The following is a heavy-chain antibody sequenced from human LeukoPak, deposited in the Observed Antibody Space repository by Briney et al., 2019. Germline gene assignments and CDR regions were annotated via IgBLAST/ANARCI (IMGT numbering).Heavy chain of an antibody. CDR3: ASMAIAAAGTGWFDP. D-gene: IGHD6-13*01. CDR2: IYTSGST. Sequence: SQTLSLTCTVSGGSISSGSYYWSWIRQPAGKGLEWIGRIYTSGSTNYNPSLKSRVTISVDTSKNQFSLKLSSVTAADTAVYYCASMAIAAAGTGWFDPWGQGTLVTVSS. V-gene: IGHV4-61*02. CDR1: GGSISSGSYY. J-gene: IGHJ5*02.